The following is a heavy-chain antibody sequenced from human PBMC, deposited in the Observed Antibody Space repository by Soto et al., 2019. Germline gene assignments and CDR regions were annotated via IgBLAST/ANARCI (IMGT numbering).Heavy chain of an antibody. D-gene: IGHD3-22*01. J-gene: IGHJ4*02. CDR3: AKDADYYDSSGYYVY. V-gene: IGHV3-30*18. CDR2: ISYDGSNK. Sequence: SLRLSCAASGFTFSSYGMHWVCQAPGKGLGWVAVISYDGSNKYYADSVKGRFTISRDNSKNTLYLQMNSLRAEDTAVYYCAKDADYYDSSGYYVYWGQGTLVTVSS. CDR1: GFTFSSYG.